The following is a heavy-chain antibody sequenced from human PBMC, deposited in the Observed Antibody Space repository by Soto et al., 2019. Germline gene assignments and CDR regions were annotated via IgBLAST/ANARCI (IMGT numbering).Heavy chain of an antibody. V-gene: IGHV3-23*01. CDR1: GFIFNSFA. Sequence: EVQLLESGGSLVQPGGSLRLSCAASGFIFNSFAMSWVRQAPGKGLEWVSGIGGSDGSSDGSTYYTDSVKGRFTISRDDSKNTVYLQMNSLRGEDTALYYCAKDRARSGSSYFDSWGQGTLVTVSS. D-gene: IGHD3-10*01. CDR3: AKDRARSGSSYFDS. CDR2: IGGSDGSSDGST. J-gene: IGHJ4*02.